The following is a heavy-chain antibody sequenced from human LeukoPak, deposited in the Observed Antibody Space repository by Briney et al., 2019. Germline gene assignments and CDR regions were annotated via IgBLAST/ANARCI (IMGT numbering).Heavy chain of an antibody. V-gene: IGHV3-64*01. CDR3: ARGAPQGSYYYFPLDV. CDR2: ISSNGGST. CDR1: GFTFSHYA. Sequence: GGSLRLSCAASGFTFSHYAIYWVRQAPGKGLEFVSLISSNGGSTYYASSVKGRFTISRDNSKNTVYLQMGSLRTEDMAVYYCARGAPQGSYYYFPLDVWGQGTTVTVSS. J-gene: IGHJ6*02.